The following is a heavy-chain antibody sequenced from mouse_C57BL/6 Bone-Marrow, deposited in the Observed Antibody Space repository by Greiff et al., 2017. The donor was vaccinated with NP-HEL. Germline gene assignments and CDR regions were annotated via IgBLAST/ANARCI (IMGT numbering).Heavy chain of an antibody. J-gene: IGHJ1*03. V-gene: IGHV5-4*01. D-gene: IGHD1-1*01. CDR1: GFTFSSYA. CDR3: ARDKHYGPNGYFDV. CDR2: ISDGGSYT. Sequence: EVMLVESGGGLVKPGGSLKLSCAASGFTFSSYAMSWVRQTPEKRLEWVATISDGGSYTYYPDNVKGRFTISRDNAKNNLYLQMSHLKSEDKAMYYCARDKHYGPNGYFDVWGTGTTVTVSS.